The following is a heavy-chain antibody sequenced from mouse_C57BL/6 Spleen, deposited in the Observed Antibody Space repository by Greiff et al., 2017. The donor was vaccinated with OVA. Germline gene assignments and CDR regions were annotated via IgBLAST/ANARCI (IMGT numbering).Heavy chain of an antibody. J-gene: IGHJ2*01. V-gene: IGHV1-52*01. CDR2: IDPSDSET. CDR3: ARGGQYYFDY. CDR1: GYTFTSYW. Sequence: QVQLKQPGAELVRPGSSVKLSCKASGYTFTSYWMHWVKQRPIQGLEWIGNIDPSDSETHYNQKFKDKATLTVDKSSSTAYMQLSSLTSEDSAVYYCARGGQYYFDYWGQGTTLTVSS.